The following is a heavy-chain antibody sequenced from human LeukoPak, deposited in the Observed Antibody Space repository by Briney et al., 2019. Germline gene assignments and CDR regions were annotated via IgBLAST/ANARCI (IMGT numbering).Heavy chain of an antibody. CDR3: ARGGYCSSSICYSLNAFDI. Sequence: GGSLRLSCVASGFTFSNYEMNWVRQAPGKGLEWVSYINSSGTTIYYADSVKGRFTISRDNAKNSLYLQMNSLRAEDTAVYYCARGGYCSSSICYSLNAFDIWGQGTMFTVSS. CDR2: INSSGTTI. J-gene: IGHJ3*02. D-gene: IGHD2-2*01. CDR1: GFTFSNYE. V-gene: IGHV3-48*03.